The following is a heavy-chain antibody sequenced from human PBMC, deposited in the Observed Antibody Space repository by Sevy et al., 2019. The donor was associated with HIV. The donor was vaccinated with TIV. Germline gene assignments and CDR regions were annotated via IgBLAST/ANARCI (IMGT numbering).Heavy chain of an antibody. Sequence: GGSLRLSCAASGFIFSDFYMSWVRHAPGKGLEWISYISSRGTTIYYADSVKGRFTISRDNAKNSLYLQMNSLTADDTAVYYCARDHVVVEPLANYGMDVWGQGTTVTVSS. V-gene: IGHV3-11*01. CDR3: ARDHVVVEPLANYGMDV. J-gene: IGHJ6*02. CDR2: ISSRGTTI. CDR1: GFIFSDFY. D-gene: IGHD2-2*01.